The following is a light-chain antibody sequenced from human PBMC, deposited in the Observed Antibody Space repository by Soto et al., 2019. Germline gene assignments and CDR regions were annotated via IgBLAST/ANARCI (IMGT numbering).Light chain of an antibody. CDR1: DSNIGSNT. V-gene: IGLV1-44*01. Sequence: QSVLTQAPSASGTPGQSVTISCSGSDSNIGSNTVNWYQQLPGMAPKLLIYANFQRSSGAPDRFSASKSGTSASLAISGLQSEDEAHYYCAAWDDSLTGRVFGGGTKLTVL. J-gene: IGLJ3*02. CDR3: AAWDDSLTGRV. CDR2: ANF.